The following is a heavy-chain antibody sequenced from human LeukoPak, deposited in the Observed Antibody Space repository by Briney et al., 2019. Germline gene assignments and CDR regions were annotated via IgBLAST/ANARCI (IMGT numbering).Heavy chain of an antibody. Sequence: ASVKVSCKASGGTFSSYAISWVRQAPGQGLEWMGIINPSGGSTSYAQKFQGRVTMTRDTSTSTVYMELSSLRSEDTAVYYCARDSESSGSYLFDYWGQGTLVTVSS. D-gene: IGHD1-26*01. CDR1: GGTFSSYA. J-gene: IGHJ4*02. CDR3: ARDSESSGSYLFDY. V-gene: IGHV1-46*01. CDR2: INPSGGST.